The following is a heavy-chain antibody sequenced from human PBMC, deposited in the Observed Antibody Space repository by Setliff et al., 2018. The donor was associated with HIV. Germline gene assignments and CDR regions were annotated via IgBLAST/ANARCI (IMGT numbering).Heavy chain of an antibody. D-gene: IGHD3-22*01. J-gene: IGHJ4*02. CDR3: ARSRLHYYDSSGYYPSYFDY. Sequence: SETLSLTCTVSGGSISSYYWSWIRQPAGKGLEWIGRIYTSGSTNYNPSLKSRVTISVDTSKNQFSLKLRSVTAADTAVYYCARSRLHYYDSSGYYPSYFDYWGQGTLVTVSS. CDR2: IYTSGST. CDR1: GGSISSYY. V-gene: IGHV4-4*07.